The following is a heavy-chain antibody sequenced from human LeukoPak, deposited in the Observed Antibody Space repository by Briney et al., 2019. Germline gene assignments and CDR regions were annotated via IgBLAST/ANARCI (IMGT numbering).Heavy chain of an antibody. CDR3: TTGAPPPDGFDI. Sequence: GGSLRLSCEASGFTFSIYSMNWVRQAPGKGLEWVAAISGSSSDRYYADSVKGRFTISRDNAKNSLYLQMNSLRAEDTAVYHCTTGAPPPDGFDIWGQGTMVTVSS. V-gene: IGHV3-21*04. CDR2: ISGSSSDR. CDR1: GFTFSIYS. J-gene: IGHJ3*02.